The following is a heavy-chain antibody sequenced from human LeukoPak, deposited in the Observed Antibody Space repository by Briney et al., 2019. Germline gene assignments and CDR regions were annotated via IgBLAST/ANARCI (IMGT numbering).Heavy chain of an antibody. CDR1: GYTFTGYY. V-gene: IGHV1-2*02. CDR2: INPNSGGA. D-gene: IGHD5-12*01. Sequence: GASVKVSCKASGYTFTGYYMHWVRQAPGQGLEWMGWINPNSGGANYAQKLQGRVTMTTDTSTSTAYMELRSLRSDDTAVYYCARGRSGYVFWTNAFDIWGQGTMVTVSS. CDR3: ARGRSGYVFWTNAFDI. J-gene: IGHJ3*02.